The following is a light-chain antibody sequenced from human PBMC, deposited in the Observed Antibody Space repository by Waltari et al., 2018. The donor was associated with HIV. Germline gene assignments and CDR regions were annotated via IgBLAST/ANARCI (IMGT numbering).Light chain of an antibody. Sequence: QSVLTQPPSVSAAPGPTVTLSCSGSSSNIGNHDVSWYQQLPGTAPKRLIYGNNKRPAGTPDRFSGSKSGTSATLGITGLQTGDEADYYCGTWDSSLSAVFGGGTKLTVL. V-gene: IGLV1-51*01. CDR1: SSNIGNHD. CDR2: GNN. J-gene: IGLJ3*02. CDR3: GTWDSSLSAV.